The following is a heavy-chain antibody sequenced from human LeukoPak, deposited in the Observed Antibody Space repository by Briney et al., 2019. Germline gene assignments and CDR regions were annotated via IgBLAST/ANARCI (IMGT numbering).Heavy chain of an antibody. V-gene: IGHV3-23*01. CDR3: AKILEDTGGFDY. D-gene: IGHD2-15*01. J-gene: IGHJ4*02. CDR1: GFTFSSYA. CDR2: ISGSGGST. Sequence: EGSLRLSCAASGFTFSSYAMSWVRQAPGKGLEWVSAISGSGGSTYYADSVKGRFTISRDNSKNTLYLQMNSLRAEDTAVYYCAKILEDTGGFDYWGQGTLVTVSS.